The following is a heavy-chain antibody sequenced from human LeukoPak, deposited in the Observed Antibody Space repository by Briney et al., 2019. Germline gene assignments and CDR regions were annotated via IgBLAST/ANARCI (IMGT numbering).Heavy chain of an antibody. D-gene: IGHD2-2*01. CDR1: GGSISGYY. CDR3: ARGISCSGTTCYYYYYYMDV. Sequence: ASETLSLTCTVSGGSISGYYWSWIRQPAGKGLEWIGRIYTSGSTNYNPSLKSRVTMSVDTTKNQVSLKLTSVTAADTAVYYCARGISCSGTTCYYYYYYMDVWGKGTTVTVSS. V-gene: IGHV4-4*07. CDR2: IYTSGST. J-gene: IGHJ6*03.